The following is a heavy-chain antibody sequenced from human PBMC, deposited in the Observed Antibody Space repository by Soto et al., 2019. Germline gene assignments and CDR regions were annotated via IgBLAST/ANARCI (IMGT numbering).Heavy chain of an antibody. V-gene: IGHV1-2*02. D-gene: IGHD3-22*01. CDR2: INPNSGGT. CDR1: GYTFTGYY. CDR3: LVREYYYDSSVYTRVLGAFDI. Sequence: RASVKVSCKASGYTFTGYYMHWVRQAPGQGLEWMGWINPNSGGTNYAQNFQGRVTMTRDTSISTAYMELSRLRSDDTAVYYCLVREYYYDSSVYTRVLGAFDIWGQGTMVTVSS. J-gene: IGHJ3*02.